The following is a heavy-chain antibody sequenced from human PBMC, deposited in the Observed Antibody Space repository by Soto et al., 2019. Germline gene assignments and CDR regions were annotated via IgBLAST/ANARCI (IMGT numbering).Heavy chain of an antibody. V-gene: IGHV1-46*01. J-gene: IGHJ5*02. Sequence: ASVKVSCKASGYTFTSYYMHWVRQAPGQGLEWMGIINPSGGSTSYAQKFQGRVTMTRDTSTSTVYMELSSLRSEDTAVYYCAREKGSKTDTSTASHSFDPWGQGTLVTVSS. CDR1: GYTFTSYY. CDR3: AREKGSKTDTSTASHSFDP. CDR2: INPSGGST. D-gene: IGHD1-1*01.